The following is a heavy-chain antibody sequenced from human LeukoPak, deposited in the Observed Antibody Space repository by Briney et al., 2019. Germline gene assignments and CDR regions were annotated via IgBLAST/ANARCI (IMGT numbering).Heavy chain of an antibody. CDR2: IYSGGST. J-gene: IGHJ4*02. CDR1: GFTVSSNY. Sequence: PGGSLRLSCAASGFTVSSNYMSWVRQAPGKGLEWVSVIYSGGSTYYADSVKGRFTISRDNSKNTLYLQMNSLRAEDTAVYYCARGRIFGVIYFDYWGQGTQVTVSS. D-gene: IGHD3-3*01. CDR3: ARGRIFGVIYFDY. V-gene: IGHV3-66*01.